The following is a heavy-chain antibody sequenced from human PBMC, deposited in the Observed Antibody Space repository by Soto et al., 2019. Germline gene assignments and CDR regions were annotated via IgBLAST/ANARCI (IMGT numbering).Heavy chain of an antibody. J-gene: IGHJ4*02. CDR1: GYSISSGYY. CDR3: ARVDYDILTGYYYFDY. CDR2: IYHSGST. V-gene: IGHV4-38-2*01. D-gene: IGHD3-9*01. Sequence: SETLSLTCAVSGYSISSGYYWGWSRQPPGKGLEWIGSIYHSGSTYYNPSLKSRVTISVDTSKNQFSLKLSYVTAADTAVYYCARVDYDILTGYYYFDYWGQGTLVTVSS.